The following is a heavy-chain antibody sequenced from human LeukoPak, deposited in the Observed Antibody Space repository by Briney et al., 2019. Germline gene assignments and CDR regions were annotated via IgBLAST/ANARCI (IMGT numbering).Heavy chain of an antibody. CDR3: ATTTAGYSSGRYPGWPVDY. J-gene: IGHJ4*02. V-gene: IGHV3-23*01. Sequence: PGGSLRLPCAASGFTFGSYAMYWVRQAPGKGLEWVSGISGSGGSTFYADSVKGRFTISRDNSENTVYLQMNSLRADDTAVYYCATTTAGYSSGRYPGWPVDYWGQGTLVTVSS. D-gene: IGHD6-19*01. CDR1: GFTFGSYA. CDR2: ISGSGGST.